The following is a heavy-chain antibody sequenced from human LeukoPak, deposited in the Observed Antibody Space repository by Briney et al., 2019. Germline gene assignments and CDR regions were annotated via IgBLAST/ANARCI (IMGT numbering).Heavy chain of an antibody. V-gene: IGHV3-23*01. CDR1: GFTFSSYA. CDR3: AKAVWDSSGYDY. Sequence: GGSLRLSCAASGFTFSSYAMSWVRQAPGKGLEWVSAISGSGGSTYYADSVKGRFTTSRDNSKNTLYLQMNSLRAEDTAVYYCAKAVWDSSGYDYWGQGTLVTVSS. D-gene: IGHD6-19*01. J-gene: IGHJ4*02. CDR2: ISGSGGST.